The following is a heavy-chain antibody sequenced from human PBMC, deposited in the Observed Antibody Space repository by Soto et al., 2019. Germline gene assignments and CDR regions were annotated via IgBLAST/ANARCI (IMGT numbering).Heavy chain of an antibody. Sequence: SETLSLTCTVSGASISAYAWSWIRQPAGKGLEWIGRLYSSGNTNYNPSFKSRLTMSADTSKNQFSLKLSSVTAADTAVYYCARGPYSSGWYVVDYWGQGTLVTVSS. CDR2: LYSSGNT. V-gene: IGHV4-4*07. CDR3: ARGPYSSGWYVVDY. J-gene: IGHJ4*02. CDR1: GASISAYA. D-gene: IGHD6-19*01.